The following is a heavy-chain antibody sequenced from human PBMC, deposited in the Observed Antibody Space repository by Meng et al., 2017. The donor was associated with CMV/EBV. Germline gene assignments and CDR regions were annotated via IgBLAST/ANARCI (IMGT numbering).Heavy chain of an antibody. D-gene: IGHD2-2*01. Sequence: SVKVSCKASGGTFSSYPISWVRQAPGQGLEWMGRIIPILGIANYAQKFQGRVTITADKSTSTAYMELSSLRSEDTAVYYCARDLRGSSRPIYYGMDVWGQGTTVTVSS. CDR2: IIPILGIA. CDR1: GGTFSSYP. CDR3: ARDLRGSSRPIYYGMDV. V-gene: IGHV1-69*04. J-gene: IGHJ6*02.